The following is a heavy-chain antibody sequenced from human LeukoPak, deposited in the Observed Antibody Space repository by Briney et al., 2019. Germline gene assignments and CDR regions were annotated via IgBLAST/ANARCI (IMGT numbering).Heavy chain of an antibody. CDR3: ARRSDYGDYGYYFDY. CDR2: IYSGGST. CDR1: GFTVSSNY. D-gene: IGHD4-17*01. V-gene: IGHV3-53*01. J-gene: IGHJ4*02. Sequence: GGFLRLPCAASGFTVSSNYMSWVRQAPGKGLEWVSVIYSGGSTYYADSVKGRFTISRDNSKNTLYLQMNSLRAEDTAVYYCARRSDYGDYGYYFDYWGQGALVTVS.